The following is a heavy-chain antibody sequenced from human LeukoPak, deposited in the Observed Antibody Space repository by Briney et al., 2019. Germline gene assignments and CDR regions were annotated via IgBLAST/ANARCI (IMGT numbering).Heavy chain of an antibody. Sequence: GGSLRLSCTASDFAFTSSGMSWVRQVPGTGLEWVSFISATGLSTYYADSVKGRFTVSRDNSKNTLYLQMNSLRAAVTAVYYCAKLMRHMMEDVLDLWGQGTVVTVSS. V-gene: IGHV3-23*01. J-gene: IGHJ3*01. CDR3: AKLMRHMMEDVLDL. CDR2: ISATGLST. D-gene: IGHD3-16*01. CDR1: DFAFTSSG.